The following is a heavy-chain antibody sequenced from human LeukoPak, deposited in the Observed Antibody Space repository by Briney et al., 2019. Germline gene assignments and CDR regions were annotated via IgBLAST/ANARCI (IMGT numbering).Heavy chain of an antibody. D-gene: IGHD6-19*01. V-gene: IGHV4-4*02. Sequence: SETLSLTCAVSGGSISSTNWWSWVRQPPGKGLEWIGEISHSGSTNYNPSLKSRVTISVDKSKNQFSLKLSSVTAADTAVYYCARVAYSSGWYCDYWGQGTLVTVSS. CDR1: GGSISSTNW. CDR3: ARVAYSSGWYCDY. J-gene: IGHJ4*02. CDR2: ISHSGST.